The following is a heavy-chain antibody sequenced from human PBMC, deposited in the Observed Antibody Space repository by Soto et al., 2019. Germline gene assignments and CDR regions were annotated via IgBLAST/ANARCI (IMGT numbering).Heavy chain of an antibody. CDR2: INPATGPA. CDR1: GYPVTAYY. D-gene: IGHD3-3*01. V-gene: IGHV1-2*01. Sequence: QLHLVQSGAVVKKPGASVTVSCSASGYPVTAYYMHWVRQAPGRGLEWMGGINPATGPAKYTQTFPGRGTLTGAPSTTPVSMELRGPTSAEPGAFYCARGGGVGVAGSAAFDMWGQGKLVTVSS. CDR3: ARGGGVGVAGSAAFDM. J-gene: IGHJ3*02.